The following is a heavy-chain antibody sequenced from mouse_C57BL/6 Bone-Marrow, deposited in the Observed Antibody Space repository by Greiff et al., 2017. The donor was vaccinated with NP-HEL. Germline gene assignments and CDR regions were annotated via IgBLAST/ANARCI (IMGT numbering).Heavy chain of an antibody. Sequence: EVKVVESGGGLVQPGGSLKLSCAASGFTFSDYGMSWVRQAPRQGPEWVAFISNLAYSIYYADTVTGRFTISRENAKNTLYLEMSSLRSEDTAMYYCARGGYPSWFAYWGQGTLVTVSA. D-gene: IGHD2-2*01. CDR2: ISNLAYSI. CDR3: ARGGYPSWFAY. V-gene: IGHV5-15*01. J-gene: IGHJ3*01. CDR1: GFTFSDYG.